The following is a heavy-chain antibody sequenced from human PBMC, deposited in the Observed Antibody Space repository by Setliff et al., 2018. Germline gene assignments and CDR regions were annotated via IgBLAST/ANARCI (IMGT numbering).Heavy chain of an antibody. CDR3: AREERRVEWLLYGGPKYSYYGMDV. Sequence: PSETLSLTCSVSGGSITSHYWSWIRQSPGKGLEWIGYIDYSGTTNYNPSLKSRVTISSDMSKRQFSLKLSSVTAADTAVYYCAREERRVEWLLYGGPKYSYYGMDVWGQGTTVTVSS. CDR1: GGSITSHY. D-gene: IGHD3-3*01. CDR2: IDYSGTT. V-gene: IGHV4-59*11. J-gene: IGHJ6*02.